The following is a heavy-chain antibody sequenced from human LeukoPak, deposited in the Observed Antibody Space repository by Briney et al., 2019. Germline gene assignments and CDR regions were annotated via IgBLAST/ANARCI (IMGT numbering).Heavy chain of an antibody. Sequence: GGSLRLSCAASGFSFSSYWMTWVRQAPGKGLEWVANINQDGSEKYSVDSVKGRFTISRDNAKNSLYLQMNSLRAEDTAVYYCAREYYSDSSGSDYWGQGTLVTVSS. CDR3: AREYYSDSSGSDY. V-gene: IGHV3-7*05. CDR1: GFSFSSYW. CDR2: INQDGSEK. D-gene: IGHD3-22*01. J-gene: IGHJ4*02.